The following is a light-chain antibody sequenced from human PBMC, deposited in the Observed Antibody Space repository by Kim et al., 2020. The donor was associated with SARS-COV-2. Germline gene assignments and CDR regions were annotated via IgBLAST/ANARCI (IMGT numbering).Light chain of an antibody. CDR1: SSNIGSNY. CDR3: AAWDDSLSGWV. CDR2: RNN. J-gene: IGLJ3*02. Sequence: GQRVTISCSGSSSNIGSNYVYWYQQLPGTAPKLLIYRNNQRPSGVPDRFSGSKSGTSASLAISGLRCEDEADYYCAAWDDSLSGWVFGGGTQLTVL. V-gene: IGLV1-47*01.